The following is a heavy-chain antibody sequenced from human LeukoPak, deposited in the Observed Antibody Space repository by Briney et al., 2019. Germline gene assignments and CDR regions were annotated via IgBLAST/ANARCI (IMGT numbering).Heavy chain of an antibody. J-gene: IGHJ4*02. D-gene: IGHD4-17*01. CDR3: AGADRHDYGEDY. Sequence: SETLSLTCTVSGVSINNYYWTWIRQPAGKGLEWLGRFSKSGSTDYNPSLKSRITMSGDTSKNQFSLKLTSVTAADTAFYYCAGADRHDYGEDYWGQGTLVTVSS. V-gene: IGHV4-4*07. CDR2: FSKSGST. CDR1: GVSINNYY.